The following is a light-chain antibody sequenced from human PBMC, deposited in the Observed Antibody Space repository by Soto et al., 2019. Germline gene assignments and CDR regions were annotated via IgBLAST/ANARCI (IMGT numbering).Light chain of an antibody. CDR1: QSITNY. Sequence: DIQMTQSPSALSASVGDRVTITCRASQSITNYLNWYQHKPGQAPNLLIYAASTLQAGVPSRFRGSGSGTDFTLTISSLQPDDFATFYCQQYTSFSRTFGQGTKV. CDR2: AAS. CDR3: QQYTSFSRT. J-gene: IGKJ1*01. V-gene: IGKV1-39*01.